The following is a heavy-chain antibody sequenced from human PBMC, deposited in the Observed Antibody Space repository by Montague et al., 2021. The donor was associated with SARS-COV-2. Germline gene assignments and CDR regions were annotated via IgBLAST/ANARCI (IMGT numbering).Heavy chain of an antibody. D-gene: IGHD2-15*01. V-gene: IGHV4-59*01. CDR1: GGSMSDYY. CDR2: FSRSGGS. Sequence: SETLSLTCTVSGGSMSDYYWTWIRQPPGKGPEWIGYFSRSGGSNYSPSLRGRVTISLVTSRSQFSLQLSSVTAADTAFYYCARLTQLGYCSSDSCSPALYFDYWGQGFLVSVSS. CDR3: ARLTQLGYCSSDSCSPALYFDY. J-gene: IGHJ4*02.